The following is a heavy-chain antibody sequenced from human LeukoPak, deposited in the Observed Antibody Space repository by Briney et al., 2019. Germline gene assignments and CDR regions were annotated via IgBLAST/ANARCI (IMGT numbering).Heavy chain of an antibody. CDR1: GGAISSGSYY. CDR2: IYYNGNT. Sequence: SETLSLTCSVSGGAISSGSYYWGWIRQPPGKGLEWIGSIYYNGNTHYNPSLKSRVSISVDTSKNQFSLKLSSVTAADTAVYYCARGAIPGRMAATVKSWFDPWGQGTLVTVSS. V-gene: IGHV4-39*01. J-gene: IGHJ5*02. CDR3: ARGAIPGRMAATVKSWFDP. D-gene: IGHD6-13*01.